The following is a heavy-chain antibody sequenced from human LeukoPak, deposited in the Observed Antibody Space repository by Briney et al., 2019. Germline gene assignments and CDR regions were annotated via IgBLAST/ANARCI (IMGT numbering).Heavy chain of an antibody. D-gene: IGHD6-13*01. V-gene: IGHV3-48*04. CDR2: ISSSGTTI. CDR1: GFTLRRYT. Sequence: PGGSLRLSCAASGFTLRRYTMNWVRQAPGKGLEGVSYISSSGTTIYYADSVKGRFTISRDNAKNSLYLQMNSLRAEDTAVYYCATDSEAAARGFDYWGQGTLVTVSS. CDR3: ATDSEAAARGFDY. J-gene: IGHJ4*02.